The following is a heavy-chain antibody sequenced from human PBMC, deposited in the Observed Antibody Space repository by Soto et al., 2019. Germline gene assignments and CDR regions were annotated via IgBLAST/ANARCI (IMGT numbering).Heavy chain of an antibody. V-gene: IGHV1-69*13. CDR3: ARELKEPGSYYYYGLDV. Sequence: SVKVSCKASGGSFSIYGITCVLQSPVQWLEWMGGIIPIIGTTKYAQKFQGRVTVTADESTTTAYMELSSLISEDTAVYYCARELKEPGSYYYYGLDVWGQGTTVTVSS. CDR1: GGSFSIYG. J-gene: IGHJ6*02. D-gene: IGHD3-10*01. CDR2: IIPIIGTT.